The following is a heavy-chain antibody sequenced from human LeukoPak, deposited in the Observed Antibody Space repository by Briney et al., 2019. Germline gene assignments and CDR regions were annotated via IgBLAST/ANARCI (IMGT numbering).Heavy chain of an antibody. Sequence: ASVTVSCKASGYTFTSYGISWVRQAPGQGLEWMGWINPNSGGTNYAQKFQGRVTMTRDTSISTAYMELTSLRSDDAAVYYCAWPPQLIAAAGTYNYFDTWGQGTLVTVSS. D-gene: IGHD6-13*01. CDR3: AWPPQLIAAAGTYNYFDT. CDR1: GYTFTSYG. V-gene: IGHV1-2*02. J-gene: IGHJ5*02. CDR2: INPNSGGT.